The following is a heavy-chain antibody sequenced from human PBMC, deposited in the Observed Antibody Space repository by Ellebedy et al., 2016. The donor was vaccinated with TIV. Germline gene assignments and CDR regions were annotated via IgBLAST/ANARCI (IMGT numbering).Heavy chain of an antibody. D-gene: IGHD2-21*01. Sequence: GSLRLXXTVSGGSISSYYWSWIRQPAGKGLEWIGRIYTSASTNYNPSLKSRVTMSVDTSKNQFSLKLSSVTAADTAVYYCARAGGDYFDYWGQGTLVTVSS. CDR2: IYTSAST. J-gene: IGHJ4*02. CDR3: ARAGGDYFDY. V-gene: IGHV4-4*07. CDR1: GGSISSYY.